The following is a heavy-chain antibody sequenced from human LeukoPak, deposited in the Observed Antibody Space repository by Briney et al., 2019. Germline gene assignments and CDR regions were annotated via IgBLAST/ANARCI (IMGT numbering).Heavy chain of an antibody. CDR2: IYTSGST. V-gene: IGHV4-61*02. CDR3: ASGTFYYYGSGSHFPFDY. D-gene: IGHD3-10*01. CDR1: GDSISSGSYY. Sequence: PSETLSLTCTVSGDSISSGSYYWSWIRQPAGKGLEWIGRIYTSGSTNYNPSLKSRVTISVGTSKNQFSLKLSSVTAADTAVYYCASGTFYYYGSGSHFPFDYWGQGTLVTVSS. J-gene: IGHJ4*02.